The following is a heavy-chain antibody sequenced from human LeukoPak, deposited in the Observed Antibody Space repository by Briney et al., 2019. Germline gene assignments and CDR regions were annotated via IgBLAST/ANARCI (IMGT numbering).Heavy chain of an antibody. D-gene: IGHD6-19*01. CDR3: ARDVRTVAGLNYYYYYYMDV. J-gene: IGHJ6*03. CDR1: GGSFSGYY. Sequence: PSETLSLTCAAYGGSFSGYYWSWIRQPPGKGLEWIGEINHSGSTNYNPSLKSRVTISVDTSKNQFSLKLSSVTAADTAVYYCARDVRTVAGLNYYYYYYMDVWGKGTTVTIS. V-gene: IGHV4-34*01. CDR2: INHSGST.